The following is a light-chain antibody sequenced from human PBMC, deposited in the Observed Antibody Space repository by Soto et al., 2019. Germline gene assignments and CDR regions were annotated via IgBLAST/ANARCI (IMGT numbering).Light chain of an antibody. Sequence: QSALTQPASVSGSPGQSITISCTGTSSDVGGYNYVSWYQQHPGKAPKLMIYEVSNRPSGVSNRFSGSNSGNTASLTISGLQAEDEADYYCSSYTSSSLPVFGGGTKLTVL. J-gene: IGLJ2*01. CDR3: SSYTSSSLPV. V-gene: IGLV2-14*01. CDR1: SSDVGGYNY. CDR2: EVS.